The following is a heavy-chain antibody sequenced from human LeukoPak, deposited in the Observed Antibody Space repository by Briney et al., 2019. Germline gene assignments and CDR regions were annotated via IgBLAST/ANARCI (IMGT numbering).Heavy chain of an antibody. CDR1: GGSISSSSYY. J-gene: IGHJ5*02. CDR2: IYYSGST. D-gene: IGHD3-10*01. Sequence: SETLSLTCTVSGGSISSSSYYWGWIRQPPGKGLEWIGSIYYSGSTYYNPSLKSRVTISVDTSKNQFSLKLSSVTAADTAVYYCAQRPMAMSPWGQGTLVTVSS. CDR3: AQRPMAMSP. V-gene: IGHV4-39*01.